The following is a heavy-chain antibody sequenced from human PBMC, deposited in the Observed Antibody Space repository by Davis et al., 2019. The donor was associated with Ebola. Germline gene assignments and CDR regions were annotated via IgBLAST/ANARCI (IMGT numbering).Heavy chain of an antibody. Sequence: EALKISCKGSGYSITSYWNSWVRQMPGKGLEWVGRIDPSDSYTNYSPSFQGHVTISADKSISTAYLQWSSLKASDTAMYYCARLSYYDTFDYWGQGTLVTVSS. J-gene: IGHJ4*02. CDR2: IDPSDSYT. V-gene: IGHV5-10-1*01. D-gene: IGHD3-22*01. CDR1: GYSITSYW. CDR3: ARLSYYDTFDY.